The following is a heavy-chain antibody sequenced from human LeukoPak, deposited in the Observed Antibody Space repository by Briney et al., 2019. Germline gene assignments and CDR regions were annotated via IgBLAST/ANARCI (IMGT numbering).Heavy chain of an antibody. D-gene: IGHD6-13*01. J-gene: IGHJ6*03. CDR1: GYDFTSYW. V-gene: IGHV5-51*01. CDR2: IYPGDSDT. Sequence: GESLKISCKASGYDFTSYWIDWVRQMPGKGLQWMGIIYPGDSDTRYSPSFQGQVTISADKSISTAYLQWGSLKASDTAMYYCARQTTSSWYLNRAHMDVWGKGTTVTVSS. CDR3: ARQTTSSWYLNRAHMDV.